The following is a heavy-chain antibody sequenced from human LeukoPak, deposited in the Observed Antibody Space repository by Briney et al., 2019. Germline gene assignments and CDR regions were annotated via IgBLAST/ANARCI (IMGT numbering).Heavy chain of an antibody. J-gene: IGHJ4*02. V-gene: IGHV4-59*01. CDR3: ARLGGYGYFDY. Sequence: KPSETLSLTCTVSGGSISSYYWSWIRQPPGKGLEWIGYIYYSGSTNYNPSLKSRVTISVDTSKSQFSLKLSSVTAADTAVYYCARLGGYGYFDYWGQGTLVTVPS. D-gene: IGHD5-12*01. CDR2: IYYSGST. CDR1: GGSISSYY.